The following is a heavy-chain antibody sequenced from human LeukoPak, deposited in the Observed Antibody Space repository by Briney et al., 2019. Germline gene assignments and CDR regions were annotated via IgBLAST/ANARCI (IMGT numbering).Heavy chain of an antibody. D-gene: IGHD4-11*01. J-gene: IGHJ4*02. V-gene: IGHV3-53*01. CDR1: GFTVSSNY. CDR2: IYSGGST. Sequence: PGGSLRLSCAASGFTVSSNYMSWVRQAPGKGLEWVSVIYSGGSTYYADSVKGRFTISRDNSKNTLYLQMNSLRAEDTAVYYCARESVTTQPFDYWGQGTLVTVSS. CDR3: ARESVTTQPFDY.